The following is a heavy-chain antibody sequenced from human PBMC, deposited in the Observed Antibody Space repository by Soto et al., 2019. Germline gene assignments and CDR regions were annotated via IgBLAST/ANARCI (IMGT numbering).Heavy chain of an antibody. J-gene: IGHJ4*02. D-gene: IGHD1-20*01. CDR1: GDAISNFY. Sequence: PSETLSLTCSVSGDAISNFYWNWIRHTPRRGLEWIWSVHENGSTDYNHSLNLRVPISLHTSKSQYSLSLRAATAADTSTYYCARGTRALITSFFAYWGQGIPVTVSS. CDR2: VHENGST. V-gene: IGHV4-59*03. CDR3: ARGTRALITSFFAY.